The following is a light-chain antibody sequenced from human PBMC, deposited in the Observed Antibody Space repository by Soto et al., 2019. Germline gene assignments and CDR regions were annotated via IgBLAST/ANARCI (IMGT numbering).Light chain of an antibody. CDR3: QHYNSYSEA. Sequence: DIQMTQSPSSVSASVGDRVTITCRASQDISSWVAWYQQKPGKAPKLLISAASSLQSGVPRRFSSSGSGTDFTLTISSLQPDDFATYYCQHYNSYSEAFGQGTKVDIK. J-gene: IGKJ1*01. CDR2: AAS. V-gene: IGKV1D-16*01. CDR1: QDISSW.